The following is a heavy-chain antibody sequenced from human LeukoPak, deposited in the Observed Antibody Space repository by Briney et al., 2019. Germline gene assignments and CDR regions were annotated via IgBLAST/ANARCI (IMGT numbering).Heavy chain of an antibody. CDR1: GYTFTSYF. Sequence: ASVKVSCKTSGYTFTSYFLHWVRQAPGQGLEWMGIINPSGGSTTYAQKFQGRVTVTRDTSTSAVYMELSSLRAEDTSVYYCAARVGYWGQGTLVTVSS. D-gene: IGHD1-26*01. CDR2: INPSGGST. J-gene: IGHJ4*02. V-gene: IGHV1-46*01. CDR3: AARVGY.